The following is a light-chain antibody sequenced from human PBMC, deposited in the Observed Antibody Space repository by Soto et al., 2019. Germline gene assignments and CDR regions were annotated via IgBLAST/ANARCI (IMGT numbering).Light chain of an antibody. J-gene: IGLJ1*01. CDR1: SSNIGGYNV. V-gene: IGLV2-14*02. Sequence: QSALTQPASVSGSPGQSITISCSGTSSNIGGYNVVSWYQQHPGKAPKVIVYEGIKRPSGVSDRFSGSTSGSTASLTISGLQAEDEAEYYCISYTSSSTSYVFGTGTKLTVL. CDR2: EGI. CDR3: ISYTSSSTSYV.